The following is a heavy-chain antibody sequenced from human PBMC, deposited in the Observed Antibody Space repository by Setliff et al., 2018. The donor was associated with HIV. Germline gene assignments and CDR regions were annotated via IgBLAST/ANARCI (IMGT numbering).Heavy chain of an antibody. CDR1: GYSISSGYY. Sequence: PSETLSLTCAVSGYSISSGYYWGWIRQPPGKGLEWIGEINHSGSTNYNPSLNSRVTISVDTSKNQFSLRLSSVTAADTAVYYCARDLGSAYSYAQGRFDPWGQGTLVTVSS. CDR2: INHSGST. J-gene: IGHJ5*02. V-gene: IGHV4-38-2*02. CDR3: ARDLGSAYSYAQGRFDP. D-gene: IGHD5-18*01.